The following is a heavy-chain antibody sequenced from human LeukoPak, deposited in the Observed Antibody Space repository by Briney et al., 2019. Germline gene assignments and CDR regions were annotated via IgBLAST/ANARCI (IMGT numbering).Heavy chain of an antibody. D-gene: IGHD3-16*01. J-gene: IGHJ1*01. CDR2: ISSSSSYI. CDR3: ARDPYNGGYFQH. Sequence: GGSLRLSCAASGFTFDDYAMHWVRQAPGKGLEWVSSISSSSSYIYYTDSVKGRFTISRDNAKNSLYLQMNSLRAEDTAVYYCARDPYNGGYFQHWGQGTLVTVSS. CDR1: GFTFDDYA. V-gene: IGHV3-21*01.